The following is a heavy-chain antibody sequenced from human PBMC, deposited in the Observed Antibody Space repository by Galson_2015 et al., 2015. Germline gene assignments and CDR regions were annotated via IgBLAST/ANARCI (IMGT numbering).Heavy chain of an antibody. CDR2: INHSGST. J-gene: IGHJ2*01. D-gene: IGHD2-15*01. V-gene: IGHV4-34*01. CDR3: ARGIFFDL. Sequence: ETLSLTCAVYGGSFSGYYWSWIRQPPGKGLEWIGEINHSGSTNYNPSLKSRVTISVDTSKNQFSLKLSSVTAADTAVYYCARGIFFDLWGRGTLVTVSS. CDR1: GGSFSGYY.